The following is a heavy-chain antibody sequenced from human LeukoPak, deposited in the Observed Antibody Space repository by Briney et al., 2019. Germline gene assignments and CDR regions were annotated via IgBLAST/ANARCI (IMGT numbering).Heavy chain of an antibody. V-gene: IGHV3-21*01. CDR2: ISSSSSYI. CDR3: ASLGRNGVELSSGY. D-gene: IGHD1-7*01. J-gene: IGHJ4*02. Sequence: KPGGSLRLSCAASGFTFSSYSMNWVRQAPGKGLEWVSSISSSSSYIYYADSVKGRFTISRDNAKNSLHLQMNSLRAEDTAVYYCASLGRNGVELSSGYWGQGTLVTVSA. CDR1: GFTFSSYS.